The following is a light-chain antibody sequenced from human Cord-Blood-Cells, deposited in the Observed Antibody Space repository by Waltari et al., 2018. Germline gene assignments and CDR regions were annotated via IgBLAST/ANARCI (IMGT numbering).Light chain of an antibody. Sequence: QSALTQPASVSGSPGQSITISCTGTSSYVGGYNYVSWYQQHPGKAPKLMIYDVSKRPSGVSNRFSGSKSGHTASLTISGLQAEDEADYYCSSYTSSSTWVFGGGTKLTVL. V-gene: IGLV2-14*01. CDR2: DVS. J-gene: IGLJ3*02. CDR3: SSYTSSSTWV. CDR1: SSYVGGYNY.